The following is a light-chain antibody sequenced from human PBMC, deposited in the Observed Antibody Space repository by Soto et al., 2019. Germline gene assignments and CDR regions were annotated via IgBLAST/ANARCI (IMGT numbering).Light chain of an antibody. CDR1: SSNIGSYT. J-gene: IGLJ2*01. Sequence: QSVLTQPPSASGTPGQRVTISCSGSSSNIGSYTVNWYQQLPGTAPKLLIYSNNQRPSGVPDRFSGSKSGTSVSLAISGLQFEDGGGYYCAAWDDSLNGVVFGGGTKLTVL. CDR2: SNN. V-gene: IGLV1-44*01. CDR3: AAWDDSLNGVV.